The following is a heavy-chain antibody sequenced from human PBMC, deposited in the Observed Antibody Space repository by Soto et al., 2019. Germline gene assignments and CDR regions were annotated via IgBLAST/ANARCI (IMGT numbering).Heavy chain of an antibody. Sequence: QVPLVQSGAEVEKPGSSVKVSCKSSGGTYSPYTINWVRQAPGQGLEWMGRIIPFLGVTNYGLKFQARVTITADKATNTAYMELRGLRFEDTAVYYCARDWESSVSTWSFGGFWGRGTLVTVSS. CDR1: GGTYSPYT. J-gene: IGHJ4*02. V-gene: IGHV1-69*08. D-gene: IGHD3-16*01. CDR3: ARDWESSVSTWSFGGF. CDR2: IIPFLGVT.